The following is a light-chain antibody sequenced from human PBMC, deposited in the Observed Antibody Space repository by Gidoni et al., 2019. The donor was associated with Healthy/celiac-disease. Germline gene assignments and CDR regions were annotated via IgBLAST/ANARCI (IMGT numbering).Light chain of an antibody. J-gene: IGLJ2*01. CDR1: SSDVGGYNY. V-gene: IGLV2-14*03. CDR2: DVI. Sequence: QSALTQPASVSGSPGQSITISCIGTSSDVGGYNYVSWYQQHPGKAPKLMIYDVIDRPSGVSNRFSGSKSGNTASLTISGLQAEDEAHYYCSSYTSSSTLVFGGGTKLTVL. CDR3: SSYTSSSTLV.